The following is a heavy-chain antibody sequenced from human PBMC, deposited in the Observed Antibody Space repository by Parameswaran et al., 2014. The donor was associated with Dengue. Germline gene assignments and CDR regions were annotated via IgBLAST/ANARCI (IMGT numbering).Heavy chain of an antibody. CDR2: INPDNGNT. D-gene: IGHD5-12*01. CDR3: ARGYVGAFDI. V-gene: IGHV1-3*01. Sequence: WVRQAPGQRLEWMGWINPDNGNTKYSQKFQGRVTITRDTSATTAYMELSSLRSEDTAVYYCARGYVGAFDIWGQGTMVTVSS. J-gene: IGHJ3*02.